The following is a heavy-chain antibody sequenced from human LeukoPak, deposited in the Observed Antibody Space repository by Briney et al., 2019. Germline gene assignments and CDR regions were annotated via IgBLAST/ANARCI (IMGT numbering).Heavy chain of an antibody. V-gene: IGHV3-53*01. Sequence: GGSLRLSCAASGFTVSNNYMSWVRQAPGKGLEWVLVIYSGGTTYYADSVKGRFTISRDNSKNTLYLQMNSLRAEDTAVYYCAKEAGTGWFDPWGQGTLVTVSS. D-gene: IGHD6-13*01. CDR2: IYSGGTT. CDR3: AKEAGTGWFDP. CDR1: GFTVSNNY. J-gene: IGHJ5*02.